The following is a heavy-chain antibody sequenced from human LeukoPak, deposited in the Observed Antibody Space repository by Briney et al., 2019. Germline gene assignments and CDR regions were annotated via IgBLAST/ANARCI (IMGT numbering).Heavy chain of an antibody. J-gene: IGHJ4*02. D-gene: IGHD6-19*01. CDR1: GFTFSSYS. Sequence: GGSLRLSCAASGFTFSSYSMNWVRQAPGKGLEWVASIRSDGSDKKYADSVKSQFTISRDNSKSTLNLQMNSLRPEDTAVYYCAKSQVTGWYDFDYWGQGTLVIVSS. CDR3: AKSQVTGWYDFDY. CDR2: IRSDGSDK. V-gene: IGHV3-30*02.